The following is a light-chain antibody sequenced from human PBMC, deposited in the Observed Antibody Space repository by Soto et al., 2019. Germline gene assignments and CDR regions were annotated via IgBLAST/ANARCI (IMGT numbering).Light chain of an antibody. CDR3: QAWDSSTVV. J-gene: IGLJ2*01. CDR1: KLGNKY. CDR2: QDT. Sequence: SYELTQPPSVSVSPGQTASITCSGDKLGNKYASWYQQKPCQSPVLVIYQDTKRPSGIPERFSGSNSGNTATLTISGTQGMDEADYYCQAWDSSTVVFGGGTKVTVL. V-gene: IGLV3-1*01.